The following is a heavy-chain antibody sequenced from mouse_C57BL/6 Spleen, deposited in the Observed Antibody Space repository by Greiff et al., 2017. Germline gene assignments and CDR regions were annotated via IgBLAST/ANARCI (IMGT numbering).Heavy chain of an antibody. Sequence: QVQLKQSGPELVKPGASVKISCKASGYAFSSSWMNWVKQRPGKGLEWIGRIYPGDGDTNYNGKFKGKATLTADKSSSTAYMQLSSLTSEDSAVYFCARARWVIVTTTGDYDAMDYWGQGTSVTVSS. CDR1: GYAFSSSW. CDR3: ARARWVIVTTTGDYDAMDY. CDR2: IYPGDGDT. D-gene: IGHD2-5*01. J-gene: IGHJ4*01. V-gene: IGHV1-82*01.